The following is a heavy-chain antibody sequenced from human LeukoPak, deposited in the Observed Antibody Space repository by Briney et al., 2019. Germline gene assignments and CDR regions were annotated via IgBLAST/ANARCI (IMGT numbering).Heavy chain of an antibody. CDR1: VYTFTSYY. V-gene: IGHV1-46*01. CDR3: ARAVSSGWYSEGPLV. D-gene: IGHD6-19*01. J-gene: IGHJ4*02. Sequence: ASVKVSCKASVYTFTSYYMHWVRQARGQGLEWMGIINPSGGSTSYAQKFQGRVTMTRDTSTSTVYMELSSLRSEDTAVYYCARAVSSGWYSEGPLVWGQGTLVTVSS. CDR2: INPSGGST.